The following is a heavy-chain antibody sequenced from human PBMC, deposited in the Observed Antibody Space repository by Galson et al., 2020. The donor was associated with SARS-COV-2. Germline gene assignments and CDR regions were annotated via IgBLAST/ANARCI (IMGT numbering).Heavy chain of an antibody. CDR3: ARVGPIAGAFYAFDI. D-gene: IGHD6-13*01. Sequence: SETLSLTCAVSGDSISSHNWWTWVRQSPGKGLEWIAEIHHAGPTNFNPSLRSRVTISVDKSQNQFSLNVRSVTAADTAVYFCARVGPIAGAFYAFDIWGQGTMVTVSS. CDR2: IHHAGPT. J-gene: IGHJ3*02. V-gene: IGHV4-4*02. CDR1: GDSISSHNW.